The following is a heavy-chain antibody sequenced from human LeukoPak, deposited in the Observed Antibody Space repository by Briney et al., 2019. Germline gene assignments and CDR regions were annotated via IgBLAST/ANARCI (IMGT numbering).Heavy chain of an antibody. J-gene: IGHJ6*03. CDR3: ARYSYGSINLYYYYYMDV. V-gene: IGHV3-23*01. CDR2: ISGSGGST. CDR1: GFTFSSYA. Sequence: PGGSLRLSCAASGFTFSSYAMSWVRQAPGKGLEWVSAISGSGGSTYYADSVKGRFTISRDNAKNSLYLQMNSLRVDDTAVYYCARYSYGSINLYYYYYMDVWGKGTTVTVSS. D-gene: IGHD5-18*01.